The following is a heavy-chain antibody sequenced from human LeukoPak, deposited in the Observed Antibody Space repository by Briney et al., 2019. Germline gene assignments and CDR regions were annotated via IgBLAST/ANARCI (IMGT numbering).Heavy chain of an antibody. D-gene: IGHD3-22*01. V-gene: IGHV4-59*01. CDR1: GGSISRYY. CDR3: ARAGNSGYSVDY. Sequence: SETLSLTCTVSGGSISRYYWSWIRQPPGQGLELIGYIYYSGGTNYNPYLKSRVTISVDTSKNQFSLRLTPVTAADTAVYYCARAGNSGYSVDYWGQGTLVTVSS. J-gene: IGHJ4*02. CDR2: IYYSGGT.